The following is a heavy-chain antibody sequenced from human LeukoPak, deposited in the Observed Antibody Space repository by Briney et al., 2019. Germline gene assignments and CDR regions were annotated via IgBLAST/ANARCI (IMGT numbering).Heavy chain of an antibody. CDR3: ARDVVDTLDQGVIMGDAFDI. CDR1: GFTFSYYY. Sequence: GGSLRLSCAASGFTFSYYYMTWVRQAPGKGLEWVANIKHDGSEKYYVDSVKGRFTISRDNAKNSLYLQMNSLRAEDTAVYYCARDVVDTLDQGVIMGDAFDIWGQGTMVTVSS. J-gene: IGHJ3*02. V-gene: IGHV3-7*01. D-gene: IGHD3-10*01. CDR2: IKHDGSEK.